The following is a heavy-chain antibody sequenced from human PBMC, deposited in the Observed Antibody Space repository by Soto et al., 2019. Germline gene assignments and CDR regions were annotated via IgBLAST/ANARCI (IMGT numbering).Heavy chain of an antibody. J-gene: IGHJ4*02. Sequence: GGSLRLSCVASGFTFSNYGMHWVRQAPGKGLEWVAVIWYDGSNKYYADSVKGRFTISRDNSKNTLYLQMNSLRAEDTAVYYCARGPNMRRDGYNPIVFGDYWGQGTLVTVSS. CDR3: ARGPNMRRDGYNPIVFGDY. D-gene: IGHD3-3*01. CDR2: IWYDGSNK. V-gene: IGHV3-33*01. CDR1: GFTFSNYG.